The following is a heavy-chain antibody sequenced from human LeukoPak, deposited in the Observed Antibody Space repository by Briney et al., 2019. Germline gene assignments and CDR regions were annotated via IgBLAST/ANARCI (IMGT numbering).Heavy chain of an antibody. Sequence: SVKVSCKASGGTFSSYAISWVRQAPGQGPEWMGGIIPIFGTANYAQKFQGRVTITADESTSTAYMELSSLRSEDTAVYYCASRGVGATGYYYYYMDVWGKGTTVTVSS. CDR1: GGTFSSYA. D-gene: IGHD1-26*01. CDR3: ASRGVGATGYYYYYMDV. CDR2: IIPIFGTA. J-gene: IGHJ6*03. V-gene: IGHV1-69*13.